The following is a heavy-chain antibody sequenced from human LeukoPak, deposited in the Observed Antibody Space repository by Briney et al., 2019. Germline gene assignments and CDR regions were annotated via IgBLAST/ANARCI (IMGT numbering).Heavy chain of an antibody. J-gene: IGHJ5*02. CDR2: IQPDGSEQ. CDR3: ASQSYARFDP. D-gene: IGHD3-16*01. V-gene: IGHV3-7*01. CDR1: GFTFSSKW. Sequence: GGSLRLSCAASGFTFSSKWMSWVRQAPGKGLEWVGNIQPDGSEQYPVDSVKGRFTIPRDNARNSLLLQMNSLRVEDTAVYYCASQSYARFDPWGQGTLVTVSS.